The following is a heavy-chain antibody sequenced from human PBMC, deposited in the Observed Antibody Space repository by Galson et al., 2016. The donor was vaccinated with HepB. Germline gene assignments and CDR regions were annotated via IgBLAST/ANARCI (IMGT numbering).Heavy chain of an antibody. J-gene: IGHJ6*02. V-gene: IGHV3-11*01. Sequence: SLRLSCAASGFTFGDYYMSWIRQPPGKGLEWVSFISTDGIRRHYGESVEGRFTVSRDNVKNSLYLYINNPRADDTAVYYCARVPSHRMDVWGQGTTVIVS. CDR3: ARVPSHRMDV. CDR2: ISTDGIRR. CDR1: GFTFGDYY.